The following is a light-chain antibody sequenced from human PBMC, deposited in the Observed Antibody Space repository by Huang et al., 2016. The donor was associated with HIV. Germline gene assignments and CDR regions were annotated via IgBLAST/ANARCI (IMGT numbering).Light chain of an antibody. CDR2: KIS. J-gene: IGKJ1*01. Sequence: DIQMTQSPSTLSAFVGDRLTTTCRASQNISSWLAWYQQKPGKAPRPLIYKISSLESWVPSRFSGSGSGTEFTLTISSLQPDDIGTYYCQYGETFGQGSKVEVK. CDR3: QYGET. CDR1: QNISSW. V-gene: IGKV1-5*03.